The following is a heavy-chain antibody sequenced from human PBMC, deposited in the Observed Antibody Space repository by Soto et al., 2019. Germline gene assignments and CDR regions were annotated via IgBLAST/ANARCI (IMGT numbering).Heavy chain of an antibody. D-gene: IGHD2-21*02. Sequence: DVQLLQSGGGLVQPGVSLTLSCAASGFTFSNYAMSWVRQAPGKGLEWVSSISGSGDTTYYPDSVKGRFTISRDNIKNTLSLQMSYLTAEDSAVYYCAKGVTAPPYGAVDIWGQGTMVTISS. CDR2: ISGSGDTT. J-gene: IGHJ3*02. CDR3: AKGVTAPPYGAVDI. V-gene: IGHV3-23*01. CDR1: GFTFSNYA.